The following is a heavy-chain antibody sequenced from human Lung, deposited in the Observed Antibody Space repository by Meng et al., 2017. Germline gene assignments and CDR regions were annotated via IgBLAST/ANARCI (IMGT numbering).Heavy chain of an antibody. D-gene: IGHD3-10*01. CDR1: GYTFTSYA. Sequence: QGPLVQSGSELKKPGASVKVSCKASGYTFTSYAMNWVRQAPGQGLEWMGWINTNTGNPTYAQGFTGRFVFSLDTSVSTAYLQISSLKAEDTAVYYCASGWFGELFGYFDLWGRGTLVTVSS. J-gene: IGHJ2*01. CDR3: ASGWFGELFGYFDL. CDR2: INTNTGNP. V-gene: IGHV7-4-1*02.